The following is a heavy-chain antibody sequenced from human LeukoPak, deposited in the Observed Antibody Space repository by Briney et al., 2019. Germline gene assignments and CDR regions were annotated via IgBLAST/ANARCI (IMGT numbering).Heavy chain of an antibody. CDR3: ARVDRKYCYDGACFNPLDY. J-gene: IGHJ4*02. Sequence: SETLSLTCSVSGDSISSLYWSGVRQSAGEGLECLGRIYSSGSTNYNPTIKSRVIMSVDTSKNQFSLKLSSVTAAETAVYYCARVDRKYCYDGACFNPLDYWGQGILVTVSS. D-gene: IGHD1-14*01. V-gene: IGHV4-4*07. CDR2: IYSSGST. CDR1: GDSISSLY.